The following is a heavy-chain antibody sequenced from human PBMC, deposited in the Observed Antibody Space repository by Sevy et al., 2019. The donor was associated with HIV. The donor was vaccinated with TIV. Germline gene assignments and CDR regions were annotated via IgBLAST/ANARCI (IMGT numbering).Heavy chain of an antibody. Sequence: GGSLRLSCAASGFTFSDYHMNWIRQAPGKGLEWVSYISSLSTYTNYADSVRGRFTISRDNAKNSLYLQMNSLRAEDTGVYYCARRVAAHDGVDIWGQGTMVTVSS. J-gene: IGHJ3*02. D-gene: IGHD6-25*01. CDR1: GFTFSDYH. CDR2: ISSLSTYT. V-gene: IGHV3-11*06. CDR3: ARRVAAHDGVDI.